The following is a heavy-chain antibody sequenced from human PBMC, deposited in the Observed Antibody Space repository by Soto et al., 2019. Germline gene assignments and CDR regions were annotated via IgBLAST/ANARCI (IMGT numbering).Heavy chain of an antibody. Sequence: XSVKVSCKASGYTFTCYYMHWVRQAPGQGLEWMGWINPNSGGTNYAQKFQGRVTMTRDTSISTAYMELSRLRSDDTAVYYCARSTLLHIVVGDSWGQGPLVTVSS. CDR1: GYTFTCYY. J-gene: IGHJ4*02. V-gene: IGHV1-2*02. D-gene: IGHD2-21*01. CDR3: ARSTLLHIVVGDS. CDR2: INPNSGGT.